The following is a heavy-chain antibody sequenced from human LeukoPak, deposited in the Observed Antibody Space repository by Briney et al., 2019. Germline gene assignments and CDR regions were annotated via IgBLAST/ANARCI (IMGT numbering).Heavy chain of an antibody. CDR2: ISYDGSNK. V-gene: IGHV3-30*18. CDR1: GFTFSSYG. Sequence: RPGGSLRLSCAASGFTFSSYGMHWVRQAPGKGLEWVAVISYDGSNKYYADSVKGRFTISRDNSKNTLYLQMNSLRAEDTAVYYCAKAGGSSGRYYFDYWGQGTLVTVSS. CDR3: AKAGGSSGRYYFDY. D-gene: IGHD6-19*01. J-gene: IGHJ4*02.